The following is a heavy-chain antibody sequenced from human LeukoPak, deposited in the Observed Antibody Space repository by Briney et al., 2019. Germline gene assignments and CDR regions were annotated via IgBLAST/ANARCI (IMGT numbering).Heavy chain of an antibody. CDR1: GFTFSRYS. CDR3: ARDFLTGPNTGGAFDI. CDR2: IYLSNNYI. Sequence: GGSLRLSCAASGFTFSRYSMNWVRQAPGKGLEWVSSIYLSNNYIYYADSLKGRFTISRDNAKNSLYLQMTSLRAEDTAVYFCARDFLTGPNTGGAFDIWGQGTMVTVSS. V-gene: IGHV3-21*01. D-gene: IGHD3-10*01. J-gene: IGHJ3*02.